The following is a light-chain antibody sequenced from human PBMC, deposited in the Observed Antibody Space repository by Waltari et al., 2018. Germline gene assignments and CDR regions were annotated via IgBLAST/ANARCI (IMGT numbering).Light chain of an antibody. CDR1: SSHVVGYNC. V-gene: IGLV2-11*01. CDR2: DGT. J-gene: IGLJ3*02. Sequence: SALTQPRSVSGSPGPSVTISFTGTSSHVVGYNCVSWYQHHPGKAPKLIIYDGTKRPSGVPDRFSASKSDNTASLTISGLQAEDEADYYCCSYAGSITFWVFGGGTKLTVL. CDR3: CSYAGSITFWV.